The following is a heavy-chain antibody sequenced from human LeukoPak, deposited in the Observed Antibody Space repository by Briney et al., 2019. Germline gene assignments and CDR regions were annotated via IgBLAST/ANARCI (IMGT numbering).Heavy chain of an antibody. CDR2: ISGSGGST. CDR3: AKGYGYSYGYGLDY. CDR1: GFTFSSYA. Sequence: GGSLRLSCAASGFTFSSYAMSWVRQAPGKGLEWVSGISGSGGSTYYADSVKGRFTISRDNCKNTLYLQMNSLRAEDTAVYYCAKGYGYSYGYGLDYWGQGTLVTVSS. V-gene: IGHV3-23*01. J-gene: IGHJ4*02. D-gene: IGHD5-18*01.